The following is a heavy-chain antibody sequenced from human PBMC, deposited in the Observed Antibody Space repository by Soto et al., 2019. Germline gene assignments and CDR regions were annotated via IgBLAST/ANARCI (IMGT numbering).Heavy chain of an antibody. CDR2: ISGSGGST. CDR1: GFTFSSYA. Sequence: GGSLRLSCAASGFTFSSYAMSWVRQAPGKGLEWVSAISGSGGSTYYADSVKGRFTISRDNSKNTLYLQMNSLRAEDTAVYYCAKGRIPLGNIVATWAFDYWGQGTLVTVSS. CDR3: AKGRIPLGNIVATWAFDY. V-gene: IGHV3-23*01. D-gene: IGHD5-12*01. J-gene: IGHJ4*02.